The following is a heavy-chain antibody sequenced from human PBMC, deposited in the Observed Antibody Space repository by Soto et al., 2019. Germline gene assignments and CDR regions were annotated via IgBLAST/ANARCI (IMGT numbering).Heavy chain of an antibody. CDR1: GGSIGSAAYY. J-gene: IGHJ4*02. D-gene: IGHD5-18*01. CDR3: AREYTYGSNFFDC. CDR2: ISHSGGT. V-gene: IGHV4-31*03. Sequence: QVQLQESGPGLVKPSQTLSLTCPVSGGSIGSAAYYCSWIRQHPGEGLEWIGYISHSGGTYYNPSLKSRVIISVDTSQNQFSLSLTSVTAADTAVYYCAREYTYGSNFFDCWGQGALVTVSS.